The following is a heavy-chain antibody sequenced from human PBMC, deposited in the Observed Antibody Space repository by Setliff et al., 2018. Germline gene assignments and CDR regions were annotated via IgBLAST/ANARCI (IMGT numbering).Heavy chain of an antibody. D-gene: IGHD2-8*01. V-gene: IGHV3-73*01. J-gene: IGHJ4*01. CDR3: ARGHCTTISCYFDS. CDR2: IRSKPYTYAT. Sequence: GGSLRLSCAASGFTFSGSAMHWVRQASGKGLEWVGRIRSKPYTYATTYAASMKGRFTISRDNAKNSLYLQLDSLRPDDTAFYYCARGHCTTISCYFDSWGRGTLVTVSS. CDR1: GFTFSGSA.